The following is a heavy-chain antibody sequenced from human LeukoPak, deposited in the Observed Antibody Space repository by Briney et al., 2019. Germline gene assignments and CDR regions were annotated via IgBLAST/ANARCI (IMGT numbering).Heavy chain of an antibody. Sequence: SETLSLTCTVSGGSISSYYWSWIRQPPGKGLEWIGYIYYSGSTNYNPSLKSRVTISVDTSKNQFSLKLSSVTAADTAVYYCARGHRPGIAAAGLYPWGQGTLVTVSS. D-gene: IGHD6-13*01. CDR1: GGSISSYY. CDR2: IYYSGST. V-gene: IGHV4-59*01. CDR3: ARGHRPGIAAAGLYP. J-gene: IGHJ5*02.